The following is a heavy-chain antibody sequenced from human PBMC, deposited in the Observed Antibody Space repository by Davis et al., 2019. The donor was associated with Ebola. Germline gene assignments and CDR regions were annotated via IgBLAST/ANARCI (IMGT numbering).Heavy chain of an antibody. CDR3: ARARPTTVTPPDDF. J-gene: IGHJ4*02. D-gene: IGHD4-17*01. CDR1: GFTFSSYG. V-gene: IGHV3-33*01. Sequence: GESLKISCAASGFTFSSYGMHWVRQAPGKGPEWVAVIRYDGTEKWYAESVKGRFTISRDNSRSTLYLQMNDLRGDDTAVYYCARARPTTVTPPDDFWGQGTLVSVSS. CDR2: IRYDGTEK.